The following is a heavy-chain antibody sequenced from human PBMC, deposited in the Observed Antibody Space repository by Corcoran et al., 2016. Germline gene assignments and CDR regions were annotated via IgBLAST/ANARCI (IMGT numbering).Heavy chain of an antibody. CDR1: GGTFSSYA. CDR3: ASSTVTTREDYYYYGMDV. Sequence: QVQLVQSGAEVKKPGSSVKVSCKASGGTFSSYAISWVRQAPGQGLEWMGGIIPIFGTANYAQKFQGRVTITADKSTSPAYMELSSLRSEDTAVYYCASSTVTTREDYYYYGMDVWGQGTTVTVSS. J-gene: IGHJ6*02. V-gene: IGHV1-69*06. CDR2: IIPIFGTA. D-gene: IGHD4-17*01.